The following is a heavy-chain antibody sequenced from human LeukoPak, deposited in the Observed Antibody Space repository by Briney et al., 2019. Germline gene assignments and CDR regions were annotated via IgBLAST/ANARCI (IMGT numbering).Heavy chain of an antibody. CDR1: GYSFSICD. V-gene: IGHV1-8*01. CDR2: MNPNSGNT. J-gene: IGHJ4*02. CDR3: VRTPPNWGADF. D-gene: IGHD7-27*01. Sequence: ASVKVSCKASGYSFSICDINWVRQAAGQGLEWMGWMNPNSGNTGYAQKFQGRVTMTRDTSTGTAYLELSSLRSEDSAVYYCVRTPPNWGADFWGQGTLVTVSS.